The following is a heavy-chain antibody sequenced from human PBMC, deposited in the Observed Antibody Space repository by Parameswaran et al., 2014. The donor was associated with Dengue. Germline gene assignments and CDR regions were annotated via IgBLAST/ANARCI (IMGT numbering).Heavy chain of an antibody. CDR2: IYYSGST. J-gene: IGHJ5*02. Sequence: WIRQPPGKGLEWIGSIYYSGSTYYNPSLKSRVTISVDTSKNQFSLKLSSVTAADTAVYYCARDRSKAMVNRNWFDPWGQGTLVTVSS. V-gene: IGHV4-39*07. D-gene: IGHD5-18*01. CDR3: ARDRSKAMVNRNWFDP.